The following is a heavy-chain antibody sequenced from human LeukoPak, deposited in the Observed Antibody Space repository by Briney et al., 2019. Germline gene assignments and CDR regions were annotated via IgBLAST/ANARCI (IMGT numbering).Heavy chain of an antibody. Sequence: SVKVSCKASGGTFNTYPINWVRQAPGQGLEWMGRIIPILSQSNYAQKFQGTVSITADEFTDTVNMELSSLRSEDTAVYYCATGTSYRDSFDVWGQGTKVTVSS. V-gene: IGHV1-69*11. CDR3: ATGTSYRDSFDV. CDR2: IIPILSQS. J-gene: IGHJ3*01. D-gene: IGHD3/OR15-3a*01. CDR1: GGTFNTYP.